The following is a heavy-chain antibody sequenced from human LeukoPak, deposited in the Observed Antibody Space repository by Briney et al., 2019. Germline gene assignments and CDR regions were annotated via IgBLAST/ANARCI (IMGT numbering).Heavy chain of an antibody. CDR2: IKQDGSAK. J-gene: IGHJ4*02. CDR1: GFTLSDYW. D-gene: IGHD2-2*01. CDR3: ARWRGSTSERSDY. Sequence: GGSLRLSCTASGFTLSDYWMTWVRQAPGKGLEWVANIKQDGSAKYYVDSVKGRFTISRDNAKNSLYLQMDSLRVEDTATYYCARWRGSTSERSDYWGQGTLVTVSS. V-gene: IGHV3-7*01.